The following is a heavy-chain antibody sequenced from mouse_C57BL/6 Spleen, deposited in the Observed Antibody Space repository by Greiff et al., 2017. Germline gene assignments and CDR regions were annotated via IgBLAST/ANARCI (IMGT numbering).Heavy chain of an antibody. CDR1: GYTFTDYE. J-gene: IGHJ1*03. V-gene: IGHV1-15*01. CDR3: TRGGKRSFHFDV. CDR2: IDPETGGT. Sequence: QVQLQQSGAELVRPGASVTLSCKASGYTFTDYEMHWVKQTPVHGLEWIGAIDPETGGTAYNQKFKGKAILTADKSSSAAYMELRSLTSEDSAVYYCTRGGKRSFHFDVWGTGTTVTVSS. D-gene: IGHD1-1*01.